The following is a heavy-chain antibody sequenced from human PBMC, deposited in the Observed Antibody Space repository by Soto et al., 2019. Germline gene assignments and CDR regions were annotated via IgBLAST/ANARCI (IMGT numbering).Heavy chain of an antibody. J-gene: IGHJ4*02. CDR2: TYYRSKWYN. Sequence: SQTLSLTCAISGGSVSSNSAAWNWIRQSPSRGLEWLGRTYYRSKWYNDYAVSVKSRITINPDTSKNQFSLQLNSVTPEDTAVYYCAREGTAMVTGRATGSFDYWRQGTMVTV. CDR1: GGSVSSNSAA. V-gene: IGHV6-1*01. CDR3: AREGTAMVTGRATGSFDY. D-gene: IGHD5-18*01.